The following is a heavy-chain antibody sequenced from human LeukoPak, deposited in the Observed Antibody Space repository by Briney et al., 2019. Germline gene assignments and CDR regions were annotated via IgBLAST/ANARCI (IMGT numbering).Heavy chain of an antibody. D-gene: IGHD2-15*01. CDR2: IYTSGST. J-gene: IGHJ4*02. CDR3: ARNSCPSGSCYDNRGYFDY. CDR1: GGSISSATYY. V-gene: IGHV4-61*02. Sequence: SETLSLTCTVSGGSISSATYYWSWIRQPAGKGLEWIGRIYTSGSTNYDPSLKSRITISVDTSKNQFSLKLSSVTAADTAVYYCARNSCPSGSCYDNRGYFDYWGQGTLVTVSS.